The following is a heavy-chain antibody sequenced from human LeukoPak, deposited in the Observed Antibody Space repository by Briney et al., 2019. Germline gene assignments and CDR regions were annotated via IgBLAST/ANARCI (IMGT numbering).Heavy chain of an antibody. J-gene: IGHJ5*02. CDR1: GYTFTSYA. Sequence: EASVKVSCKASGYTFTSYAMNWVRQAPGQGLEWMGWINTNTGNPTYAQGFTGRFVFSLDTSVSTAYLQISSLKAEDTAVYYCARADLVVVAATNNWFDPWGQGTLVTVSS. CDR3: ARADLVVVAATNNWFDP. V-gene: IGHV7-4-1*02. D-gene: IGHD2-15*01. CDR2: INTNTGNP.